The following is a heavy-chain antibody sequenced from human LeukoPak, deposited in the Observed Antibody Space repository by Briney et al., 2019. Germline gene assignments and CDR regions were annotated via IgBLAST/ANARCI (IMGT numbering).Heavy chain of an antibody. D-gene: IGHD6-25*01. CDR3: ARAAVHYYPVMDV. V-gene: IGHV1-8*01. Sequence: GASVKVSCKASGYTFTSYDFNWLRQATGQGPEWMGWMNPNSSATGYAQKFQGRVTMTRSASINTAYMELTDLRSEDTAVYYCARAAVHYYPVMDVWGQGTTVTVFS. J-gene: IGHJ6*02. CDR2: MNPNSSAT. CDR1: GYTFTSYD.